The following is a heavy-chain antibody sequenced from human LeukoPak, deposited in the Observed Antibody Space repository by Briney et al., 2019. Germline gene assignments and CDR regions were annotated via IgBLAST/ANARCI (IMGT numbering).Heavy chain of an antibody. Sequence: GESLRLSCAASGFTFSSYATSWVRQAPGKGLEWVSTISGSGGDTYYADSVKGRFTISRDNSKSTLFLHLNSLRAEDSAVYFCAKAPSGYGLGTWSYFDSWGQGTLVTVSS. D-gene: IGHD3-10*01. CDR3: AKAPSGYGLGTWSYFDS. V-gene: IGHV3-23*01. J-gene: IGHJ4*02. CDR2: ISGSGGDT. CDR1: GFTFSSYA.